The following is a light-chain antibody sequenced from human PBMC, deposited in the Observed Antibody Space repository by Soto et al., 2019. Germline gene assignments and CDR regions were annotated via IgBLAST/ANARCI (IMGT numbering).Light chain of an antibody. CDR3: QHYNNYPLT. V-gene: IGKV1-5*03. CDR1: QSISSW. J-gene: IGKJ4*01. Sequence: DIQMTQSPSTLSASVGDRVTITCRASQSISSWLAWYQQKPGKAPKLLIYKASGLESGVPSRFSGSGSGTEFTLTISSLQPDDFATYCCQHYNNYPLTFGGGTKVDIK. CDR2: KAS.